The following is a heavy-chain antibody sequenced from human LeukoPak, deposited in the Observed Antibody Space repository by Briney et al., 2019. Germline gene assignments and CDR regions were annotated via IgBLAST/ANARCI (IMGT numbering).Heavy chain of an antibody. CDR3: VKPGTNSYYYGMDV. CDR1: GFTFSSYW. CDR2: ISSDGGNT. J-gene: IGHJ6*02. Sequence: GGSLRLSCAASGFTFSSYWMHWVRQAPGKGLVWVSRISSDGGNTYYADSVTGRFTISRDNSKNTLYLQMSSLRAEDTAVYYCVKPGTNSYYYGMDVWGQGTTVTVS. D-gene: IGHD1-1*01. V-gene: IGHV3-74*01.